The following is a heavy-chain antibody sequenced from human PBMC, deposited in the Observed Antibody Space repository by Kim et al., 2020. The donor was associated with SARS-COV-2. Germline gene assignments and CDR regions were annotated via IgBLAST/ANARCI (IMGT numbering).Heavy chain of an antibody. J-gene: IGHJ4*02. D-gene: IGHD3-22*01. V-gene: IGHV3-21*01. Sequence: GGSLRLSCAASGFTFSSYSMNWVRQAPGKGLEWVSSISSSSSYIYYADSVKGRFTISRDNAKNSLYLQMNSLRAEDTAVYYCARSGDYYDSSGYRDYWGQGTLVTVSS. CDR1: GFTFSSYS. CDR2: ISSSSSYI. CDR3: ARSGDYYDSSGYRDY.